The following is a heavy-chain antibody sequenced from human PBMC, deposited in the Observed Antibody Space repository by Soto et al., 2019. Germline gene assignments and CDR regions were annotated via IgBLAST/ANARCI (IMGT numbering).Heavy chain of an antibody. V-gene: IGHV1-24*01. CDR1: GYTLTELS. D-gene: IGHD1-26*01. J-gene: IGHJ4*02. CDR2: FDPEDGET. Sequence: ASVKVSCKVSGYTLTELSMHWVRQAPGKGLEWMGGFDPEDGETIYAQKFQGRVTMTEDTSTDTAYMELSSLRSEDTAVYYCATHEVGATEPLFDYWGQGTLVTVSS. CDR3: ATHEVGATEPLFDY.